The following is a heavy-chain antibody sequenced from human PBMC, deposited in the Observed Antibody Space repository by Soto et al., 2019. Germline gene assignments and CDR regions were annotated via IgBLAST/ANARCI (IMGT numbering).Heavy chain of an antibody. V-gene: IGHV4-39*01. Sequence: QLQLQESGPGLVKPSETLSLTCTVSGGSISSSSYYWGWIRQPPGKGLEWIGSIYYSGSTYYNPSLKGRFTISVNTSKTHFPRRLSSVPAADTAVYYCARKTGDDQFDWFGDADYWGRGTLVTVSS. CDR1: GGSISSSSYY. CDR2: IYYSGST. J-gene: IGHJ4*02. D-gene: IGHD3-9*01. CDR3: ARKTGDDQFDWFGDADY.